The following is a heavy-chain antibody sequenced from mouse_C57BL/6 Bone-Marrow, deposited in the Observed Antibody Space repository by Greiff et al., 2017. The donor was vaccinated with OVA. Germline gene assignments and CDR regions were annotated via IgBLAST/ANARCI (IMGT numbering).Heavy chain of an antibody. CDR3: ARRGGSLCDY. V-gene: IGHV5-6*01. CDR2: ISSGGSYT. CDR1: GFTFSSYG. D-gene: IGHD6-2*01. Sequence: EVQLVESGGDLVKPGGSLKLSCAASGFTFSSYGMSWVRQTPDKRLEWVATISSGGSYTYYPDSVKGRFTISRDNAKNTLYLQMSSLKSEDTAMYYCARRGGSLCDYWGQGTTLTVSS. J-gene: IGHJ2*01.